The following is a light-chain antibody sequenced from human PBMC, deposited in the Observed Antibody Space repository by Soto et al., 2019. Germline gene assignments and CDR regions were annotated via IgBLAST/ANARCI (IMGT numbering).Light chain of an antibody. CDR1: QGISNY. CDR3: QKYNSAGR. CDR2: AAS. Sequence: DIQMTQSPSSLSASVGDRVTITCRASQGISNYLAWYQQKPGKVPKLLIYAASTLQSGVPSRFSGSGSGTDFTLTISSLQPEDVATYYCQKYNSAGRFDQGTKVEIK. V-gene: IGKV1-27*01. J-gene: IGKJ1*01.